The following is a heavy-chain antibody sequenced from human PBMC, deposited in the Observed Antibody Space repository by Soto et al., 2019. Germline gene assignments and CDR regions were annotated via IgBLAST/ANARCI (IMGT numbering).Heavy chain of an antibody. CDR2: IIPIFGTA. CDR1: GGTFSSYA. Sequence: ASVKVSCKASGGTFSSYAISWVRQAPGQGLEWMGGIIPIFGTANYAQKLQGRVTITTDASTSTAYMELSSLRSEDTAVYYCAIGAQYYYDSSGYGGDAFDIWGPGTMVTVSS. D-gene: IGHD3-22*01. V-gene: IGHV1-69*05. CDR3: AIGAQYYYDSSGYGGDAFDI. J-gene: IGHJ3*02.